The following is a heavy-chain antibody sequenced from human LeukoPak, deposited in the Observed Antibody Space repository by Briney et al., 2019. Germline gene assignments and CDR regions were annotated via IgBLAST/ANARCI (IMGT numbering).Heavy chain of an antibody. Sequence: SVKVSCKASGGTFSSYAISWVRQAPGQELEWMGGIIPIFGTANYAQKFQGRVTITADKSTSTAYVELSSLRSEDTAVYYCARDRDYGSGSPSLDYWGQGTLVTVSS. CDR2: IIPIFGTA. J-gene: IGHJ4*02. V-gene: IGHV1-69*06. CDR3: ARDRDYGSGSPSLDY. D-gene: IGHD3-10*01. CDR1: GGTFSSYA.